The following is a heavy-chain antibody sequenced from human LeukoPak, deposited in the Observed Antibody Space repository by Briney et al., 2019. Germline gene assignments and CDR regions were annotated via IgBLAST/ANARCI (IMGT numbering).Heavy chain of an antibody. V-gene: IGHV3-30-3*01. CDR1: GFTFSSYA. CDR2: ISYDGSNE. J-gene: IGHJ5*01. CDR3: ATVFDF. Sequence: GALRLSCAGSGFTFSSYAIHWVRQAPGKGLEWVAVISYDGSNEKYADSVKGRFTISRDDAKNTVYLQMNSLRAEDTAVYYCATVFDFWGQGTLVTVSS.